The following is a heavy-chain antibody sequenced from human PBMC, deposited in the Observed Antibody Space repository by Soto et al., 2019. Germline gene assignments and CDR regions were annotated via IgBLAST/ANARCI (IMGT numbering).Heavy chain of an antibody. J-gene: IGHJ4*02. D-gene: IGHD1-26*01. Sequence: GGSLRLSCAASGFTFSSYSMNWVRQAPGKGLEWVSYISSSSSTTYYADPVKGRFTISRDNAKNSLYLQMNSLRAEDTAVYYCARDFGWDKETDYWGQGTLVTVSS. CDR2: ISSSSSTT. CDR3: ARDFGWDKETDY. V-gene: IGHV3-48*01. CDR1: GFTFSSYS.